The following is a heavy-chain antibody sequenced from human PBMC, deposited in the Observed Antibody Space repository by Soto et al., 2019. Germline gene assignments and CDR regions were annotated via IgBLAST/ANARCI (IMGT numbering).Heavy chain of an antibody. V-gene: IGHV5-51*01. CDR2: IYPGDSDT. D-gene: IGHD2-2*02. Sequence: GESLKISCKGSGYSFTSYWIGWVRQMPGKGLEWMGIIYPGDSDTRYSPSFQGQVTISADKSISTAYLQWSSLKASDTAMYYCARLTDDSCSSTSCYKVEFLAFDIWGQGTMVTVSS. CDR1: GYSFTSYW. J-gene: IGHJ3*02. CDR3: ARLTDDSCSSTSCYKVEFLAFDI.